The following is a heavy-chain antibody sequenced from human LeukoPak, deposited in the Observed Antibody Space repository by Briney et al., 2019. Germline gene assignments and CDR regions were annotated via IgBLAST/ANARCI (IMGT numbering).Heavy chain of an antibody. CDR2: INHSGST. J-gene: IGHJ6*03. V-gene: IGHV4-34*01. CDR1: GGSFSGYY. Sequence: SETLSLTCAVYGGSFSGYYWSWIRQPPGKGLEWIGEINHSGSTNYNPSLKSRVTTSVDTSKNQFSLKLSSVTAADTAVYYCARRRLRYFDWLEGDYYYYYMDVWGKGTTVTISS. D-gene: IGHD3-9*01. CDR3: ARRRLRYFDWLEGDYYYYYMDV.